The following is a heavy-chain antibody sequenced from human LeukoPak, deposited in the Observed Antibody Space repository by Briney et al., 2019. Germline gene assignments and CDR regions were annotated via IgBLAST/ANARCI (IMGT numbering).Heavy chain of an antibody. J-gene: IGHJ4*02. V-gene: IGHV3-48*03. CDR3: ARDDGYSSSWYYFDY. CDR1: GFTISSYE. Sequence: GGSLRLSCAASGFTISSYEMNWVRQAPGKGLEWVSYISSSGSTIYYADSVKGRFTISRDNAKNSLYLQMNSLRAEDTAVYYCARDDGYSSSWYYFDYWGQGTLVTVSS. D-gene: IGHD6-13*01. CDR2: ISSSGSTI.